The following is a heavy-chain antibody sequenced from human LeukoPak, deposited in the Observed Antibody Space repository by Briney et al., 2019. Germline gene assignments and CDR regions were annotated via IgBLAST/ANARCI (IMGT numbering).Heavy chain of an antibody. CDR2: INPNSGGT. V-gene: IGHV1-2*02. J-gene: IGHJ4*02. D-gene: IGHD3-9*01. CDR1: GSTFTDYY. Sequence: GVSVRVCCTPAGSTFTDYYTHWLRQSPGQRLEWVGWINPNSGGTNYAQKFQGRVTMTRDTSISKAYMELSRLRSDDTAVYYCAREDDILGYWGQGTLVTVSS. CDR3: AREDDILGY.